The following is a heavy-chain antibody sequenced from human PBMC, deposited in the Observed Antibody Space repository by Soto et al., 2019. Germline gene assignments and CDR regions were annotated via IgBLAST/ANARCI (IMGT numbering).Heavy chain of an antibody. V-gene: IGHV3-23*01. J-gene: IGHJ5*02. CDR1: GFTFSSYA. D-gene: IGHD3-22*01. Sequence: GGSLRLSCAASGFTFSSYAMSWVRQAPGKGLDWVSTIRGSGSGTYYADSVKGRFTISRDNSKNTLYLQMDRLRAEDTAVYFCTKDQVEAYYDTGGSQGSWGQGTLVTVSS. CDR2: IRGSGSGT. CDR3: TKDQVEAYYDTGGSQGS.